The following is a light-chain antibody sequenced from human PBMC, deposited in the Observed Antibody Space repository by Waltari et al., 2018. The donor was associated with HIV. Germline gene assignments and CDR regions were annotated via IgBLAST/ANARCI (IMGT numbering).Light chain of an antibody. CDR3: QSYDRSLSASVV. CDR2: GNK. Sequence: QSVLTQPPSVSGAQGQRVTISCTGGSSNIGADDDVYCYQQIPGTAPKLLISGNKNRPAGVPDRFSASKSGTSASLAITGLQAEDEADYFCQSYDRSLSASVVFGGGTKLTVL. CDR1: SSNIGADDD. J-gene: IGLJ2*01. V-gene: IGLV1-40*01.